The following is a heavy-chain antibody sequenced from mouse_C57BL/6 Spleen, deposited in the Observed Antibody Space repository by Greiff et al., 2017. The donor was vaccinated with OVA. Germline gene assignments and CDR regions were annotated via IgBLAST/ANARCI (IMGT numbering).Heavy chain of an antibody. D-gene: IGHD2-3*01. Sequence: VQLQQPGAELARPGSSVKLSCKASGYTFTSYWMHWVKQRPIQGLEWIGNIDPSDSETHYNQKFKDKATLTVDKSSSTAYMQLSSLTSEDSAVYYCARGIYDGYGGYFDVWGTGTTVTVSS. CDR1: GYTFTSYW. CDR2: IDPSDSET. CDR3: ARGIYDGYGGYFDV. J-gene: IGHJ1*03. V-gene: IGHV1-52*01.